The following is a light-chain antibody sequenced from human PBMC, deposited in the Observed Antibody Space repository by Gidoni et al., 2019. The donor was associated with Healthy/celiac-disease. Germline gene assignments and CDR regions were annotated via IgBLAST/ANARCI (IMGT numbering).Light chain of an antibody. V-gene: IGKV1-39*01. Sequence: QMTQPPSSLSASVGDRVTITCRASQSISSYLHWYQQKPGKAPKHVIYAGSSLQRGVPSRLSGSGSGTDFTLTISSLQPEDFATYYCQQSYSTPLYTFXXXTKLEIK. CDR3: QQSYSTPLYT. CDR2: AGS. CDR1: QSISSY. J-gene: IGKJ2*01.